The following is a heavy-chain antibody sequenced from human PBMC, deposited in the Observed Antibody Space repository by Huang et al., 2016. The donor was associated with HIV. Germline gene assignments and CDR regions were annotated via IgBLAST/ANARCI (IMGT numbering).Heavy chain of an antibody. V-gene: IGHV4-39*01. CDR3: AAHGRIVGIPAAPLRFDP. D-gene: IGHD6-13*01. Sequence: QLQLQESGPGLVKPSETLSLTCTVSGGSISSSSYYWGWIHQPPGKGLEWIGSIYNSGTTYYHPSLKSGVTISVDTSRTQFSLKLGSVTAADTAVYYCAAHGRIVGIPAAPLRFDPWGQGTLVTVSS. CDR1: GGSISSSSYY. CDR2: IYNSGTT. J-gene: IGHJ5*02.